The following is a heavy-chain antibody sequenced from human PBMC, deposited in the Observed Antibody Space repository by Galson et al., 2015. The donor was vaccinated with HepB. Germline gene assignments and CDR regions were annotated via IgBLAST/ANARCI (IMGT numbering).Heavy chain of an antibody. Sequence: SVKVSCKASGGTFSSYTISWVRQAPGQGLEWMGRIIPTLGIANYAQKFQGRVTITADKSTSTAYMELSSLRSEDTVVYYCARDLRDITMVRGVIIDYWGQGTLVTVSS. V-gene: IGHV1-69*04. J-gene: IGHJ4*02. CDR3: ARDLRDITMVRGVIIDY. CDR1: GGTFSSYT. D-gene: IGHD3-10*01. CDR2: IIPTLGIA.